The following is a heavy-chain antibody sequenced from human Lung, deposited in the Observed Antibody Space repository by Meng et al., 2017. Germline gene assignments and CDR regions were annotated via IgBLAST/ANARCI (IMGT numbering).Heavy chain of an antibody. CDR3: ARGQKGYFDL. CDR2: IYNSGST. CDR1: GGSISSSNYY. V-gene: IGHV4-30-4*01. Sequence: QVQLQQPGPGLLKPSQTLSLTCTVSGGSISSSNYYWSWIRQPPGKGLEWSGHIYNSGSTYYNPSLKSRITISVDTSKNQFSPKLSSVTAADTAVYYCARGQKGYFDLWGRGTLVTVSS. J-gene: IGHJ2*01.